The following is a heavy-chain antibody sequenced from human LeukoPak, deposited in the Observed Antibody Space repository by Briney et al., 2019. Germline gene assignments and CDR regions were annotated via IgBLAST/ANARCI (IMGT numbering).Heavy chain of an antibody. CDR2: IKSKTDGGTT. CDR1: GFTFSNAW. Sequence: NPGGSLRLSCAASGFTFSNAWMSWVRQAPGKGLEWVGRIKSKTDGGTTDYAAPVKGRFTISRDDSKNTLYLQMNSLKTEDTAVYYCTTVSNYYDSSGRIRRVDPWGQGTLVTVSS. V-gene: IGHV3-15*01. D-gene: IGHD3-22*01. J-gene: IGHJ5*02. CDR3: TTVSNYYDSSGRIRRVDP.